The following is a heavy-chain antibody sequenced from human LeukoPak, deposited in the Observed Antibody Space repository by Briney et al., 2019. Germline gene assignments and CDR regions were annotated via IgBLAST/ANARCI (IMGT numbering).Heavy chain of an antibody. D-gene: IGHD5-12*01. CDR1: GFTFSSYG. Sequence: GGSLRLSCAASGFTFSSYGMHWVRQAPGKGLEWVAFIRYDGSNKYYADSVKGRFTISRDNSKNTLYLQMNSLRAEDTAVYYCTGYSAYDRHNDYWGQGTLVTVSS. J-gene: IGHJ4*02. CDR3: TGYSAYDRHNDY. CDR2: IRYDGSNK. V-gene: IGHV3-30*02.